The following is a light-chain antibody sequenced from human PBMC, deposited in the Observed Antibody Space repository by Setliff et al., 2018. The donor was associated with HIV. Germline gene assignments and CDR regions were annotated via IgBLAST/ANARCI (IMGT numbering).Light chain of an antibody. CDR1: SSDVGGYNY. CDR3: SSYTSSSILYV. Sequence: ALTQPASVSGSPGQSITISCTGTSSDVGGYNYVSWYQQHPGKAPKLMIYEVSNRPSGVSNRFSGSKSGNTASLTISGLQAEDEADYYCSSYTSSSILYVFGTGTKGTV. CDR2: EVS. J-gene: IGLJ1*01. V-gene: IGLV2-14*01.